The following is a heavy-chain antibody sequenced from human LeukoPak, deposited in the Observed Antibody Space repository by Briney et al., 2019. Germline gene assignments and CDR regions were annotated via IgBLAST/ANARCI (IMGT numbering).Heavy chain of an antibody. V-gene: IGHV4-4*03. CDR3: TREDRPFCPFAY. Sequence: PGTLSLTCGVSGGSIDITNYWSWVRQAPGKGLEWIGEISHDGTTNYNPSLRSRVAMSLDGANNQFSLSLTSVTAADTAVYYCTREDRPFCPFAYWGQGVLVTVSS. CDR1: GGSIDITNY. CDR2: ISHDGTT. J-gene: IGHJ4*02. D-gene: IGHD3-22*01.